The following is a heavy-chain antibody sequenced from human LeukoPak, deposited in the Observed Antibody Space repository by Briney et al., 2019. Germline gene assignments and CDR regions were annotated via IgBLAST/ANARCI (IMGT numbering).Heavy chain of an antibody. CDR3: AKDSPGSSSWYGFFDY. D-gene: IGHD6-13*01. CDR1: GFTFSSYA. V-gene: IGHV3-23*01. J-gene: IGHJ4*02. CDR2: ISGSGDST. Sequence: GGSLRLSCAASGFTFSSYAMSWVRQAPGKGLEWVSAISGSGDSTYYADSVKGRFTISRDNSKNTMYLQMNSLRAEDTAVYYCAKDSPGSSSWYGFFDYWGQGTLVTVSS.